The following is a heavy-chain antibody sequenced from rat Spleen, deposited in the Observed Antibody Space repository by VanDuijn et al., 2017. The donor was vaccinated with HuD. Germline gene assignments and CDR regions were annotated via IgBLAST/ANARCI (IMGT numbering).Heavy chain of an antibody. CDR1: GFTFSDYY. D-gene: IGHD4-3*01. CDR3: ARLSNSGYALFAN. J-gene: IGHJ2*01. CDR2: ISYDGGSS. Sequence: EVQLVESGGGLVQPGRSLKLSCAASGFTFSDYYMDWVRQAPTKGLEWVASISYDGGSSYYRDSVKGRFTISRDHAKSTLYLQMNSLRSEDTATYYCARLSNSGYALFANWGQGVMVTVSS. V-gene: IGHV5-22*01.